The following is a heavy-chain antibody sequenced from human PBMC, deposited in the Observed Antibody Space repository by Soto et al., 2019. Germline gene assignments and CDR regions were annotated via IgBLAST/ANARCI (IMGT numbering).Heavy chain of an antibody. J-gene: IGHJ4*02. CDR3: AGERRWEPLLY. CDR2: VSAYNRNT. CDR1: GYTFSNYG. V-gene: IGHV1-18*01. Sequence: QVQLVQSGPEVKKPGASVKVSCKGSGYTFSNYGVTWVRQAPGQGLERLGWVSAYNRNTDYAQKFEDRATMAFDTSTNTAYLELRGLTPDDTAVYYCAGERRWEPLLYWGQGTL. D-gene: IGHD1-26*01.